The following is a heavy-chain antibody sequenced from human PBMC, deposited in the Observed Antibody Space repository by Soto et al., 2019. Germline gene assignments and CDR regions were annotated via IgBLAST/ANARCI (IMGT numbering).Heavy chain of an antibody. CDR3: ARGGSSDWQVALDI. D-gene: IGHD6-19*01. CDR1: AGSFSHYY. J-gene: IGHJ3*02. Sequence: PSETLSLTCAVYAGSFSHYYWNWIRQSPGKGLEWIGKIKHNGSSNYNPSLRSRVSISVDMSKNQFSLRLTSVTAAETSVYYCARGGSSDWQVALDIWGQGTMVTVSS. CDR2: IKHNGSS. V-gene: IGHV4-34*01.